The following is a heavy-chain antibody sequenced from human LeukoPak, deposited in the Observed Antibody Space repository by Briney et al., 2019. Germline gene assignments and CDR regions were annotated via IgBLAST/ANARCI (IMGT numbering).Heavy chain of an antibody. CDR2: IRSKAYGGTT. CDR3: TRDYSLGLRSDY. J-gene: IGHJ4*02. Sequence: GGSLRLSCAASGFTFSSYGMSWVRQAPGKGLEWVGFIRSKAYGGTTEYAASVKGRFTISRDDSKSIAYLQMNSLKTEDTAVYYCTRDYSLGLRSDYWGQGTLVTVSS. CDR1: GFTFSSYG. D-gene: IGHD4-17*01. V-gene: IGHV3-49*04.